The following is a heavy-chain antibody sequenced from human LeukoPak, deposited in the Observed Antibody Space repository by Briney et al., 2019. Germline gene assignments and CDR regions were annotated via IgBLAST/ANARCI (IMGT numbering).Heavy chain of an antibody. CDR1: GFTFSSYG. CDR3: AKGVVRGVQLFDP. J-gene: IGHJ5*02. CDR2: ISYEGSNK. D-gene: IGHD3-10*01. V-gene: IGHV3-30*18. Sequence: GGSLRLSCAASGFTFSSYGMHWVRQAPGKGLEGVAVISYEGSNKYYADSVKGRFTISRDNSKNTQYLQMNSLRAEDTAVYYCAKGVVRGVQLFDPWGQGTLVTVSS.